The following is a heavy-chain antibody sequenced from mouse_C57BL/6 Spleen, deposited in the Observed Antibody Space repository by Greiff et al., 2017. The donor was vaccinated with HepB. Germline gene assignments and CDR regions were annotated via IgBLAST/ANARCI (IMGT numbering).Heavy chain of an antibody. Sequence: QVQLQQPGAELVRPGSSVKLSCKASGYTFTSYWMHWVKQRPIQGLEWIGNIDPSDSETHYNQKFKDKATLTVDKSSSTAYMQLSSLTSEDSAVYYCARVGWLLYWYFDVWGTGTTVTVSS. CDR2: IDPSDSET. D-gene: IGHD2-3*01. CDR3: ARVGWLLYWYFDV. J-gene: IGHJ1*03. CDR1: GYTFTSYW. V-gene: IGHV1-52*01.